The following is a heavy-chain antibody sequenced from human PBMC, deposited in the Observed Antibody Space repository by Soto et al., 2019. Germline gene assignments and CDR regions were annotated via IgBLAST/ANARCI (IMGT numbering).Heavy chain of an antibody. V-gene: IGHV4-31*03. CDR2: IYYGGTT. CDR1: GGSISSGNYY. J-gene: IGHJ6*02. CDR3: ARDRFYYYGLDV. Sequence: QVQLQESGQGLVKPSQTLSLTCTVSGGSISSGNYYWTWIRQHPGKGLEWIGYIYYGGTTYYNPSLKRRFTISLDTSKNQFSLRLSSVTAADTAVYYCARDRFYYYGLDVWGQGTTVTVSS.